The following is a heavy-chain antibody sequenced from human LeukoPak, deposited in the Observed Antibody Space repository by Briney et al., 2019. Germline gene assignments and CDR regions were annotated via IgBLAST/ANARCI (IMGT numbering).Heavy chain of an antibody. CDR2: IYSGGSG. Sequence: PGGSLRLSCAASGFTVSSNYMSWVRQAPGKGLDWVSIIYSGGSGYYADFVKGRFTISRDNSKNTLYLQMNSLRAEDTAVYYCASGLGIAVAGTLGYWGQGTLVTVSS. V-gene: IGHV3-53*01. D-gene: IGHD6-19*01. CDR1: GFTVSSNY. CDR3: ASGLGIAVAGTLGY. J-gene: IGHJ4*02.